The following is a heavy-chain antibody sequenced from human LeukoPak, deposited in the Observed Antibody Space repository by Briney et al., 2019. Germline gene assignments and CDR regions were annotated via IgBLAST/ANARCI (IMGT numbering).Heavy chain of an antibody. CDR1: GGSLRGYY. CDR3: ARTPGRGYGSGSYYDRFDY. D-gene: IGHD3-10*01. Sequence: AETLSLTCAVYGGSLRGYYWSWIRQPPGKGLEWIGVINHSGSTNYNPSLKSRVTISVDTSKNRFSLKLSSVTAADTAVYYCARTPGRGYGSGSYYDRFDYWGQGTLVTVSS. J-gene: IGHJ4*02. V-gene: IGHV4-34*01. CDR2: INHSGST.